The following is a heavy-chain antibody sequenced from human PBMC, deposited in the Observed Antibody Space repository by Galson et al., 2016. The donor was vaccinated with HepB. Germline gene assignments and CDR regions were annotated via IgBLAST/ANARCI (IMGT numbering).Heavy chain of an antibody. J-gene: IGHJ4*02. Sequence: CAISGDSVSSKIAAWNWIRQSPSRGLEWLGRTYYRSKWYNHYAVSVKSRIIINPDTSKNQVSLQLNSVTPEDTAVYYCAREEGITVAGSFDYWGQGTLVIVSS. CDR2: TYYRSKWYN. CDR3: AREEGITVAGSFDY. V-gene: IGHV6-1*01. D-gene: IGHD6-19*01. CDR1: GDSVSSKIAA.